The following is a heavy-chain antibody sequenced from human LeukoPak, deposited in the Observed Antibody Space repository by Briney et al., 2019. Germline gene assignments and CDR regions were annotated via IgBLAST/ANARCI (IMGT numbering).Heavy chain of an antibody. D-gene: IGHD2-21*01. CDR2: INSDGGST. CDR1: GFTFSNNW. V-gene: IGHV3-74*01. CDR3: ARDLWGDRDSYFHY. Sequence: GGSLRLSCAASGFTFSNNWMHWVRQAPGKGLVWVSRINSDGGSTSYADSVKGRFTISRDNAKNTLYLQLNSLRAEDTAVYYCARDLWGDRDSYFHYWGQGTLVTVSS. J-gene: IGHJ4*02.